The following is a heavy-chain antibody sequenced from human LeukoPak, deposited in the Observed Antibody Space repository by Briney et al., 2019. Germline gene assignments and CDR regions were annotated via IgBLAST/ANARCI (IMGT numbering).Heavy chain of an antibody. CDR1: GDSFSSHY. V-gene: IGHV4-59*11. CDR2: ISYIGST. Sequence: SETLSLTCVVSGDSFSSHYWTWIRQSPGKGLEWIGYISYIGSTNYNPSLKCRVTISIDTSKNQFSLKLRSVTAADTAVYYCARDLVTVTKGFDIWGQGTMVSVSS. D-gene: IGHD4-17*01. CDR3: ARDLVTVTKGFDI. J-gene: IGHJ3*02.